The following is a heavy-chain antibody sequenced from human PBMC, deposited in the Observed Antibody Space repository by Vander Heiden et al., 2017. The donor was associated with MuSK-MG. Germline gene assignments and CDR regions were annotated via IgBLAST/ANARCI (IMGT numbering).Heavy chain of an antibody. D-gene: IGHD3-10*01. CDR1: GGSISSNSYY. Sequence: QLQLQESGPGLVKPSETLSLTCTVSGGSISSNSYYWGWIRRPPVKGLEWIGSIYYSGRTYYNPSLKSRVTISVDTSENQFYLKLSSVTAADTAVYYCARLSMVRGVDYFDYWGQGTLVTVSS. J-gene: IGHJ4*02. CDR2: IYYSGRT. CDR3: ARLSMVRGVDYFDY. V-gene: IGHV4-39*01.